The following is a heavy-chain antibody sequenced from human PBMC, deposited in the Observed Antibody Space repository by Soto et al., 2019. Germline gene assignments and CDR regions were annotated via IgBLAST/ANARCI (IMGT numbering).Heavy chain of an antibody. CDR2: ISYDGSNK. Sequence: GGSLRLSCAASGVTFSSYGMHWVRQAPGKGLEWVAVISYDGSNKYYADSVKGRFTISRDNSKNTLYLQMNSLRAEDTAVYYCAKDLIETTDIVVVPAAIRFDYYGMDVWGQGTTVTVSS. CDR1: GVTFSSYG. V-gene: IGHV3-30*18. J-gene: IGHJ6*02. CDR3: AKDLIETTDIVVVPAAIRFDYYGMDV. D-gene: IGHD2-2*02.